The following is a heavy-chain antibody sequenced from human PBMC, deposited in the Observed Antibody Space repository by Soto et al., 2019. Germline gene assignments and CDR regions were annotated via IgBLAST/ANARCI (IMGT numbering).Heavy chain of an antibody. CDR3: ARDTIVSKGYGMDV. D-gene: IGHD5-12*01. V-gene: IGHV4-4*07. Sequence: QVQLQESGPGLVKPSETLSLTCTVSGASISNAYWSWSRQAARKRLEWIGRIHSSGTFNYNPSLKSRVSISRDTSKNQISLKLSSVTAADTAVYYCARDTIVSKGYGMDVWGHGTTVTVSS. CDR2: IHSSGTF. J-gene: IGHJ6*02. CDR1: GASISNAY.